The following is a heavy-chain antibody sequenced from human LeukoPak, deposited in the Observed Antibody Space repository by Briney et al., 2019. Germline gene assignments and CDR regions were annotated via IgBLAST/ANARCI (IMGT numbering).Heavy chain of an antibody. CDR3: ARHGAANYGMDV. Sequence: GESLKISCKGSGYNFTTYWTSWVRQMPGKGLEWMGIIYPGDSGTRYSPSFQGQVTISADKPISTAYLQWSSLKASDTAMYYCARHGAANYGMDVWGQGTTVTVSS. V-gene: IGHV5-51*01. CDR2: IYPGDSGT. J-gene: IGHJ6*02. D-gene: IGHD1-26*01. CDR1: GYNFTTYW.